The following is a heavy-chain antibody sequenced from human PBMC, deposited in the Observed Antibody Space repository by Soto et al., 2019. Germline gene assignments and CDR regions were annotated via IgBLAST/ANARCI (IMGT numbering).Heavy chain of an antibody. CDR1: GGTFSSYA. Sequence: ASVKVSCKASGGTFSSYAISWVRQAPGQRLEWMGGIIPIFGTANYAQKFQGRVTITADESTSTAYMELSSLRSEDTAVYYCASPPPTYYYDSSGPTGYFDLWGRGTLVTVSS. CDR2: IIPIFGTA. V-gene: IGHV1-69*13. J-gene: IGHJ2*01. D-gene: IGHD3-22*01. CDR3: ASPPPTYYYDSSGPTGYFDL.